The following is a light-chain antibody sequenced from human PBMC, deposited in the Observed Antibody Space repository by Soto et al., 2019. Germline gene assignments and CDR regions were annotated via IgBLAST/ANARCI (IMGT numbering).Light chain of an antibody. Sequence: DIQMTQSPPTLSASVGDRVTITCRASQSISTWLAWYQQKPGKAPKLLIYKASNLETGVPLRFSGSGSGTEFTLTISSLQPDDFATYYCQQYDRFSWTFGQGTKVDIK. J-gene: IGKJ1*01. CDR3: QQYDRFSWT. V-gene: IGKV1-5*03. CDR1: QSISTW. CDR2: KAS.